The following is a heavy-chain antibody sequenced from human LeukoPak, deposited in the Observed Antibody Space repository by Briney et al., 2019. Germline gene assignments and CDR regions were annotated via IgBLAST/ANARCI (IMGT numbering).Heavy chain of an antibody. CDR3: ARHLLDTAMFSDY. J-gene: IGHJ4*02. CDR2: IKKDGSEK. Sequence: GGSLRLSCAASGFTFSSYWMSWVRQAPGKGLEWVANIKKDGSEKSSVDSVQGRFTISRDNAKNSLYLQMNILRAEDTAVYYCARHLLDTAMFSDYWGQGTLVTVS. D-gene: IGHD5-18*01. V-gene: IGHV3-7*01. CDR1: GFTFSSYW.